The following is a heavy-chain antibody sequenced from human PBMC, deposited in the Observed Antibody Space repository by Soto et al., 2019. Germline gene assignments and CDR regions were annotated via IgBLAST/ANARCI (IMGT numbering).Heavy chain of an antibody. CDR2: ISGSGGYT. J-gene: IGHJ4*02. CDR3: AKRFRGVLLNPEVD. D-gene: IGHD3-10*01. CDR1: GLTFSSYA. V-gene: IGHV3-23*01. Sequence: EVQLLESGGDLVQPGGSLRLSCAASGLTFSSYAMSWVRQAPGKGLEWVAVISGSGGYTDYADSVKGRFTISRDNSKITLFLQMNSLRAEDTALYYCAKRFRGVLLNPEVDWGQGTLVTVSS.